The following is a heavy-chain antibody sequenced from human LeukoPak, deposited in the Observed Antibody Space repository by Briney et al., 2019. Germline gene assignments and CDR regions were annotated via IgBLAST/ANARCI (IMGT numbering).Heavy chain of an antibody. D-gene: IGHD3-3*01. CDR1: GYTFTSYG. CDR3: ARVPRGVLRFLEWWEDY. CDR2: ISAYNGNT. V-gene: IGHV1-18*01. J-gene: IGHJ4*02. Sequence: GASVKVSCKASGYTFTSYGISWVRQAPGQGLEWMGWISAYNGNTNYAQKLQGRVTMTTDTSTSTAYMELRSLRSDDTAVYYCARVPRGVLRFLEWWEDYWGQGTLVTVSS.